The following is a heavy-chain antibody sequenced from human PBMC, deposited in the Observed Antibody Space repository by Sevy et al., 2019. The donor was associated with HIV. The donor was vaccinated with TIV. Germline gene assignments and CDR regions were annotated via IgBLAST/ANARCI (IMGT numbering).Heavy chain of an antibody. J-gene: IGHJ4*02. CDR2: ISSSSSTI. D-gene: IGHD6-19*01. Sequence: GGSLRLSCAASGFTFSSYSMNWVRQAPGKGLEWVSYISSSSSTIYYADSVKGRFTISRDNAKNSLYLQMNSLRAEDTAEYYCGRVLGDSRGWYGGYLDYWGQGTLVTVSS. CDR3: GRVLGDSRGWYGGYLDY. V-gene: IGHV3-48*01. CDR1: GFTFSSYS.